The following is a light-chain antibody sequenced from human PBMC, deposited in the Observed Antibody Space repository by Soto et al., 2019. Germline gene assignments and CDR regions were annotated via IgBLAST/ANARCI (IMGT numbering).Light chain of an antibody. Sequence: PDSLAVSLGERATINCKSSQSVLYSSNGKNYLXXYXXKXGXXXQXXXSWASTRESGVPDRFNGSGCGTDFTLTINNLQPEDVAVYYCQQFYGHPRTFGQGTKVDIK. CDR1: QSVLYSSNGKNY. V-gene: IGKV4-1*01. CDR2: WAS. J-gene: IGKJ1*01. CDR3: QQFYGHPRT.